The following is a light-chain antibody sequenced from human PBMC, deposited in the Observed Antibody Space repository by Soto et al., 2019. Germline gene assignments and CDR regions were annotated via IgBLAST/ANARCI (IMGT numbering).Light chain of an antibody. J-gene: IGKJ1*01. CDR3: QICNDYSWT. CDR2: KTS. V-gene: IGKV1-5*03. Sequence: DIHMTQSPSTLSASVGDRVTITCRASESISIWLAWYQQKPGKAPNLLIYKTSSLETGVPSGFSGSGSGTEFHLTICSLQPDDFATYYRQICNDYSWTFGQGNKVEVK. CDR1: ESISIW.